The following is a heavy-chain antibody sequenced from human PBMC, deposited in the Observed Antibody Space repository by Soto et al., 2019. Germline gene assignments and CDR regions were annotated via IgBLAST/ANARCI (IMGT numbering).Heavy chain of an antibody. CDR1: GLTFSIYS. Sequence: GGSLRLSCAASGLTFSIYSMNWVRQAPGKGLEWVSYISSSSTTLYYADSVKGRFTISRDNAKNSLYLQMRSLRDEDTAVYYCARAPGDGMDVWGQGTTVTVSS. V-gene: IGHV3-48*02. CDR2: ISSSSTTL. J-gene: IGHJ6*02. D-gene: IGHD3-10*01. CDR3: ARAPGDGMDV.